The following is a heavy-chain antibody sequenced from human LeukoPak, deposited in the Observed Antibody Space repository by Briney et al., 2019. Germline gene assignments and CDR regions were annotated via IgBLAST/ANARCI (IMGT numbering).Heavy chain of an antibody. J-gene: IGHJ4*02. CDR3: AKDSGIVVVTFYFDY. D-gene: IGHD2-21*02. Sequence: GGSLRLSCAASGFTFSSYGMHWVRQAPGKGLEWVAVIWYDGSNKYYADSVKGRSTISRDNSKNTLYLQMNSLRAEDTAVYYCAKDSGIVVVTFYFDYWGQGTLVTVSS. V-gene: IGHV3-33*06. CDR2: IWYDGSNK. CDR1: GFTFSSYG.